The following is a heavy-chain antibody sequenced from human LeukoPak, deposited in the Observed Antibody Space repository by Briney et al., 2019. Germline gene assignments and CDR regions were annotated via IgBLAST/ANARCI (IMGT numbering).Heavy chain of an antibody. V-gene: IGHV3-7*01. J-gene: IGHJ4*02. D-gene: IGHD2-2*01. CDR3: ARGRFCSSTSCWFDY. CDR1: GFTFSNYW. CDR2: IKQDGSEK. Sequence: GGSLRLSCAGSGFTFSNYWMSWVRQAPGKGLEWVANIKQDGSEKHYVDSVKGRLTISRDNAKNSLYLQMNSLRAEDTAVYYCARGRFCSSTSCWFDYWGQGTLVTVSS.